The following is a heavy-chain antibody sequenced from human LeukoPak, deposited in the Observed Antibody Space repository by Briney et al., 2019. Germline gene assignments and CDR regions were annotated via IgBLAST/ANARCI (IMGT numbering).Heavy chain of an antibody. CDR3: ARDKQDYDSSGYYDY. CDR1: GFTVSSNY. D-gene: IGHD3-22*01. CDR2: IYSGGST. J-gene: IGHJ4*02. V-gene: IGHV3-66*01. Sequence: GGSLRLSCAASGFTVSSNYMSWVCQAPGKGLEWVSVIYSGGSTYYADSVKGRFTISRDNSKNTLYLQMNSLRAEDTAVYYCARDKQDYDSSGYYDYWGQGTLVTVSS.